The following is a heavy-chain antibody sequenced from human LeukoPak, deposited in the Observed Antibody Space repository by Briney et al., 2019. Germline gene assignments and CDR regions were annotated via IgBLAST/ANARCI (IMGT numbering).Heavy chain of an antibody. V-gene: IGHV3-53*01. CDR2: IYSGGST. CDR1: GFAVSNSY. D-gene: IGHD6-19*01. CDR3: ARIRSSGWVSDY. J-gene: IGHJ4*02. Sequence: GGSLRLSCAASGFAVSNSYMSWVHQAPGKGLEWVSVIYSGGSTYYADSVKGRFTISRDNSKNTLYLQMNSLRAEDTAVYYCARIRSSGWVSDYWGQGTLVTVSS.